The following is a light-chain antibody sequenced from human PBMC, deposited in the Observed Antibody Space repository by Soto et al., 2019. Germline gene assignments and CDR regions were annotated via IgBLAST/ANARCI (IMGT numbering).Light chain of an antibody. CDR2: AAS. J-gene: IGKJ5*01. V-gene: IGKV1-39*01. Sequence: DIQMTQSPSSLSASIGDRVSIIFLSSESIRIHLNWYQQKPGKAPRLLIYAASRLQSGVPSRFSGTGSGTDFTLTISSLQPEDFAIYYCQQTFGKPLVTFGQGTRLEIK. CDR1: ESIRIH. CDR3: QQTFGKPLVT.